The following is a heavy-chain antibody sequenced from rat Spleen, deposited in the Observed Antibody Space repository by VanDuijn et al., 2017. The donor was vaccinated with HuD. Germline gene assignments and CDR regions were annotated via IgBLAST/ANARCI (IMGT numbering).Heavy chain of an antibody. V-gene: IGHV5-7*01. D-gene: IGHD1-9*01. CDR2: IVDDGSNT. CDR1: GFSLTNFH. Sequence: VQLRESGPGLVQPSQTLSLTCTVSGFSLTNFHVHWVRQAPKKGLEWVAAIVDDGSNTFYRDSVKGRFTISRDNAKSTLYLQVDSPRSEDTAIYYCARPTTGIPFNYWGQGVMVTVSS. CDR3: ARPTTGIPFNY. J-gene: IGHJ2*01.